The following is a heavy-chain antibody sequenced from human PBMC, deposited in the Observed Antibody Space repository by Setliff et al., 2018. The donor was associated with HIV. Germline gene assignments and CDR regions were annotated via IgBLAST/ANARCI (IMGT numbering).Heavy chain of an antibody. CDR1: GYSISSGYY. J-gene: IGHJ4*02. CDR2: IYHSGST. V-gene: IGHV4-38-2*02. D-gene: IGHD1-1*01. CDR3: ARDLRGTQSSDY. Sequence: SETLSLTCAVSGYSISSGYYWSWIRQPPGKGLEWIGSIYHSGSTYDSPSLKSRVTISVDTSKNQFSLRLRSVTAADTAVYYCARDLRGTQSSDYWGQGTLVTVSS.